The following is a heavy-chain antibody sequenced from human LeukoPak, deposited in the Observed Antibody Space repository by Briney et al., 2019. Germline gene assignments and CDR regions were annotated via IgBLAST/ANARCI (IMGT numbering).Heavy chain of an antibody. Sequence: ASVTVSFKSTGYTFTIYDSDWVRQSTGQGLEWMGVMNHNSGNTGYAQQFQGRVNMARDMSTSTVYMELSSLRSEDTAVYYCAREAASGSYVDYWGQGTLVTVSS. CDR3: AREAASGSYVDY. V-gene: IGHV1-8*01. J-gene: IGHJ4*02. D-gene: IGHD1-26*01. CDR1: GYTFTIYD. CDR2: MNHNSGNT.